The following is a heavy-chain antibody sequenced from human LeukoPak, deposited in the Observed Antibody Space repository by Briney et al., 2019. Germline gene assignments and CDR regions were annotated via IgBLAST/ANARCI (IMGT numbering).Heavy chain of an antibody. Sequence: GSLRLSCAASGFTFSDYYMNWIRQAPGKGLEWIGSIYYSGSTYYNPSLKSRVTISVDTSKNQFSLKLSSVTAADTAVYYCARDFDYYGSGSYYNSLYFDYWGQGTLVTVSS. D-gene: IGHD3-10*01. V-gene: IGHV4-38-2*02. J-gene: IGHJ4*02. CDR2: IYYSGST. CDR1: GFTFSDYY. CDR3: ARDFDYYGSGSYYNSLYFDY.